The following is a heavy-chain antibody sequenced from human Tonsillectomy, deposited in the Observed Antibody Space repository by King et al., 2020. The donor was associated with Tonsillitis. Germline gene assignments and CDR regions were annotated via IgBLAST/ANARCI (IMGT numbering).Heavy chain of an antibody. Sequence: VQLQESGPGLVKPSETLSLTCTVSGGSISSYYWSWIRQPPGKGLEWIGYIYYSGSTNYNPSLKSRVTISVDTSKNQFSLKLSSVTAADTAVYYCARRYVVAATTTALFDYWGQGTLVTVSS. D-gene: IGHD2-15*01. CDR1: GGSISSYY. V-gene: IGHV4-59*08. CDR3: ARRYVVAATTTALFDY. CDR2: IYYSGST. J-gene: IGHJ4*02.